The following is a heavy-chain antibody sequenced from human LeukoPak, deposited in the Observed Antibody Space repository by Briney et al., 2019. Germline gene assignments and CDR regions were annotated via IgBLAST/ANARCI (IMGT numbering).Heavy chain of an antibody. V-gene: IGHV4-59*01. CDR3: AALRYFDWLLNY. J-gene: IGHJ4*02. D-gene: IGHD3-9*01. CDR1: GGSISSYY. Sequence: SETLSLTSTVSGGSISSYYWSWIRQPPGKGLEWIGYIYYSGSTNYNPSLKSRVTISVDTSKNQFSLKLSSVTAADTAVYYCAALRYFDWLLNYWGQGTLVTVSS. CDR2: IYYSGST.